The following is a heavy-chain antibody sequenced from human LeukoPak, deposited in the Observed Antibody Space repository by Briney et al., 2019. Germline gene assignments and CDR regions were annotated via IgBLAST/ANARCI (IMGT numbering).Heavy chain of an antibody. CDR3: AMSNTVRRPFFDR. V-gene: IGHV4-59*02. D-gene: IGHD4-11*01. J-gene: IGHJ5*02. Sequence: MSSETLSLTCIGSDDSVNTYYCSWIRQAPGKGLEWIGYIYNRGSTKYNPSLKSRTTISVNTSQNQFSLKLTYVTASDNAVYYCAMSNTVRRPFFDRWGQGTLVTVCS. CDR1: DDSVNTYY. CDR2: IYNRGST.